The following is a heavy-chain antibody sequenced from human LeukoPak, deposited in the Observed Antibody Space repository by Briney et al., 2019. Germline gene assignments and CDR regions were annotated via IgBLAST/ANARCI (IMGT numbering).Heavy chain of an antibody. CDR3: ARALGNYDAFDI. CDR1: GGSITSGGYY. V-gene: IGHV4-31*01. Sequence: PSQTLSLTCTVSGGSITSGGYYWTWIRQHPGKGLEWIGYIYYSGSTYHNPSLKSPVTISVDTSKNHFSLKLSSVTVADTAVYYCARALGNYDAFDIWGQGTMVTVSS. CDR2: IYYSGST. J-gene: IGHJ3*02. D-gene: IGHD1-1*01.